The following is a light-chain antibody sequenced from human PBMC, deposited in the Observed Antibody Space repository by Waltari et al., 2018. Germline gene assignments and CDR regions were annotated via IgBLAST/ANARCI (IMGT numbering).Light chain of an antibody. J-gene: IGKJ1*01. V-gene: IGKV3-15*01. CDR2: GAS. CDR3: QQYNLWPWT. Sequence: EIVMTQSPVTLSVSPGERATLSCRASQRVGTKLAGYQQKPGQAPRLLIYGASTRATGIAARFSGSGSGTEFTLTISSLQSEDFAIYYCQQYNLWPWTFDQGTKLDIK. CDR1: QRVGTK.